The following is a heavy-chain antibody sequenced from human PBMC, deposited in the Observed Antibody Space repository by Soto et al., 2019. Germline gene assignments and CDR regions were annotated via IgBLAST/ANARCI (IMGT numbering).Heavy chain of an antibody. CDR3: AREGATIRAYGMDV. D-gene: IGHD5-12*01. CDR2: INPNGGGT. Sequence: GASVKVSCKASGYTFTGYYMHWVRQAPGQGLEWMGWINPNGGGTNYAQKFQGRVTMTRDTSISTAYMELSRLRSDDTAVYYCAREGATIRAYGMDVWGQGTTVTVSS. CDR1: GYTFTGYY. J-gene: IGHJ6*02. V-gene: IGHV1-2*02.